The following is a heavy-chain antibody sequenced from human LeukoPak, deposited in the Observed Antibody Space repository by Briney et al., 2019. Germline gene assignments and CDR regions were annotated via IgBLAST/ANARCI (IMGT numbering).Heavy chain of an antibody. J-gene: IGHJ4*02. CDR2: IHISGTT. Sequence: HAGGSLRLSCAASGFIVSNNYMTWVRQAPGRGPEWVSIIHISGTTYYADSVKGRFTISRDNSKNTLYLQINSLRAEDTAVYYCTRGLYSYGSYWGQGTLVTVSS. V-gene: IGHV3-53*01. CDR3: TRGLYSYGSY. CDR1: GFIVSNNY. D-gene: IGHD5-18*01.